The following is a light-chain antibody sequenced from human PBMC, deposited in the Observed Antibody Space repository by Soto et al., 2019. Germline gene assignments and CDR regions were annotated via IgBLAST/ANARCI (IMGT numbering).Light chain of an antibody. CDR2: GVA. CDR3: QQYNNWPS. V-gene: IGKV3-15*01. J-gene: IGKJ1*01. CDR1: QSVSSN. Sequence: EIVMTQSPATLSVSPGERATLSCRASQSVSSNLAWYQQKPGQAPRLLIYGVATRAPGIPARFSGSGSGTEFTITSSSLQSEDVAVDYCQQYNNWPSFGQGTKVEI.